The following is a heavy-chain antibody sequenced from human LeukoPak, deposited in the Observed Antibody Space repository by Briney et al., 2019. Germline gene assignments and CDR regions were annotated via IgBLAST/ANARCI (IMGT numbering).Heavy chain of an antibody. CDR3: AKDANYYDSSGYYSHSDY. V-gene: IGHV3-23*01. Sequence: GGSLRLSCAASGFTFSSYAMSWVRQAPGKGLEWVSAISGSGGSTYYADSVKGRFTISRDNSKNTLYLQMNSLRAEDTAVYYCAKDANYYDSSGYYSHSDYWGQGTLVTVSS. D-gene: IGHD3-22*01. J-gene: IGHJ4*02. CDR2: ISGSGGST. CDR1: GFTFSSYA.